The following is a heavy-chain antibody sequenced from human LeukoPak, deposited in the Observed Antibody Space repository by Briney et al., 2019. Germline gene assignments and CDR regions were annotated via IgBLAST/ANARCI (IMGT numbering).Heavy chain of an antibody. D-gene: IGHD5-12*01. CDR3: ARVLHSAYDWNWFDP. J-gene: IGHJ5*02. Sequence: GGFLRISRVAPGFTFRKFEMKLVRQTPGGGLEWLLFISNNGDTIYYADSVKGRFTISRDNAENSLFLQMNSLRADDTGVYYCARVLHSAYDWNWFDPWGQGTLVTVSS. CDR1: GFTFRKFE. V-gene: IGHV3-48*03. CDR2: ISNNGDTI.